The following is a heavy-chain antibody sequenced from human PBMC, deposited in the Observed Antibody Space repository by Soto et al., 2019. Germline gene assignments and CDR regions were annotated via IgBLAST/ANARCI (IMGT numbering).Heavy chain of an antibody. J-gene: IGHJ4*02. D-gene: IGHD5-12*01. V-gene: IGHV3-30-3*01. CDR2: ISYDGSNK. CDR1: GFTFSSYA. Sequence: QVQLVESGGGVVQPGRSLRLSCAASGFTFSSYAMHWVRQAPGKGLEWVVIISYDGSNKYYADSVKGRFTISRDNSKNTLYLQMNSLRAEDTAVYYCAREIVAATGPIDYWGQGTLVTVSS. CDR3: AREIVAATGPIDY.